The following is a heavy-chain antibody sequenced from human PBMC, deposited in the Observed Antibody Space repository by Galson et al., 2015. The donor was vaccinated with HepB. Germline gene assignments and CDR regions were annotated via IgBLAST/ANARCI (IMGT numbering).Heavy chain of an antibody. CDR3: ARELYSKQDLDY. CDR2: ITSTGSM. J-gene: IGHJ4*02. CDR1: GFTFKNYA. D-gene: IGHD4-11*01. V-gene: IGHV3-69-1*01. Sequence: SLRLSCAASGFTFKNYAMNWVRQAPGKGLEWVSAITSTGSMFYAASVRGRFTISRDNAKSSVYLQLNSLRAEDTAVYYCARELYSKQDLDYWGQGTLVTVSS.